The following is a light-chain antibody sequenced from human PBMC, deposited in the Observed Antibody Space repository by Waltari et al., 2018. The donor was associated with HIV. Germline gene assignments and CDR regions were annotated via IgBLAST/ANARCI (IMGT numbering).Light chain of an antibody. CDR2: EGT. Sequence: QSALTQPASVSGSPGQSIPLSCTGIRRDIGSFNFVSWYQQHPGKAPKLMIYEGTKRPSGVSNRFSGSKSGNTASLTISGLQAEDEAAYYCCSFAFSRTLFGGGTKLTVL. CDR1: RRDIGSFNF. J-gene: IGLJ2*01. V-gene: IGLV2-23*01. CDR3: CSFAFSRTL.